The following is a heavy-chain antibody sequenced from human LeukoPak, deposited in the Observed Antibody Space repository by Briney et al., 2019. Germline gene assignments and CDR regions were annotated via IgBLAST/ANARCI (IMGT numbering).Heavy chain of an antibody. D-gene: IGHD5-18*01. CDR1: GFTFSSYW. J-gene: IGHJ4*02. V-gene: IGHV3-7*01. CDR2: IKQDGSEK. Sequence: PGGSLRLSCAASGFTFSSYWMSWVRQAPGKGLEWVANIKQDGSEKYYVDSVKGRFTISRDNAKNSLYLQMNSLRAEDTAVYYCAKDTALYSYGSRGFDYWGQGTLVTVSS. CDR3: AKDTALYSYGSRGFDY.